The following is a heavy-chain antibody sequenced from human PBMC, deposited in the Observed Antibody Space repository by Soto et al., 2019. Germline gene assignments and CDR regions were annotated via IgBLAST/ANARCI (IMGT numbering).Heavy chain of an antibody. CDR1: GFSLNTGGVG. D-gene: IGHD3-10*01. CDR2: IYWDDDE. V-gene: IGHV2-5*02. J-gene: IGHJ6*02. CDR3: VRNWRYYGGDYYYGMDA. Sequence: ITLKESGPTLVKPTQTLTLTCTFSGFSLNTGGVGVGWVRQPRGKAMEWLALIYWDDDERYRPSLRSRLNITKDTINNPVVLTMTNIDPEDTATYYCVRNWRYYGGDYYYGMDAWGQGTTVTVSS.